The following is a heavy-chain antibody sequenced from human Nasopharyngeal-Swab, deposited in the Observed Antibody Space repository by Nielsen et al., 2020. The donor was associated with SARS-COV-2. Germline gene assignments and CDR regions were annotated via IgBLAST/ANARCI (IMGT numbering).Heavy chain of an antibody. D-gene: IGHD3-3*01. CDR2: INAGNGNT. J-gene: IGHJ5*02. V-gene: IGHV1-3*01. Sequence: WVRQAPGRRLEWMGWINAGNGNTKYSQKFQGRVTITRDTSASTAYMELSSLRSEDTAVYYCARDPTYDFWSGYYGGNWFDPWGQGTLVTVSS. CDR3: ARDPTYDFWSGYYGGNWFDP.